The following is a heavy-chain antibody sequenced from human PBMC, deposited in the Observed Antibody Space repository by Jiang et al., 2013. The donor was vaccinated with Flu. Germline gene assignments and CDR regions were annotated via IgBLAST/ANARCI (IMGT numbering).Heavy chain of an antibody. J-gene: IGHJ4*02. CDR1: GGSMSSYF. V-gene: IGHV4-59*01. Sequence: GPGLVKPSETLSLTCTVSGGSMSSYFWSWIRQPPGKGLEWIAYIYYSGNTNYNPSLRTRATISIDTSKNQFSLKLSSVTAADTAVYYCARQRAGGRDFDYWGQGTLVTVSS. D-gene: IGHD3-10*01. CDR3: ARQRAGGRDFDY. CDR2: IYYSGNT.